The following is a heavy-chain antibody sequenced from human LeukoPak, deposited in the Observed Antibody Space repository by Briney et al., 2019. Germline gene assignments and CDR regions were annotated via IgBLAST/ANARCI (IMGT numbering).Heavy chain of an antibody. Sequence: SETLSLTCTVSGGSITGYPWSWIRQPPGKGLEWIGYIYSNEATEYKPSLKNQLTISADTSKNQFSLKLTSVTAADTAIYYCARRNDFHIWGQGTMVTVSS. V-gene: IGHV4-4*08. J-gene: IGHJ3*02. CDR3: ARRNDFHI. CDR1: GGSITGYP. CDR2: IYSNEAT.